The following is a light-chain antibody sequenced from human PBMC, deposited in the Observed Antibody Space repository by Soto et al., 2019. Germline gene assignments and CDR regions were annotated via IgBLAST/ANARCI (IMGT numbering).Light chain of an antibody. J-gene: IGKJ4*01. Sequence: EIVLTQSPGTLSLSPGETATLSCRASETDDTSSLGWYQQKPGRAPSLLIYSVSRRATGIPDRFSASGSATDFNLTSTRLEPEDFAVYYCHQYGSSPLTFGGGTKVEI. CDR3: HQYGSSPLT. V-gene: IGKV3-20*01. CDR1: ETDDTSS. CDR2: SVS.